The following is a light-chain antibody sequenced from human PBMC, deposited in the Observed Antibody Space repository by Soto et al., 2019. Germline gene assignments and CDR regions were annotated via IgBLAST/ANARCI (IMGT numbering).Light chain of an antibody. V-gene: IGLV1-47*01. Sequence: QSVLTQPPSASGTPGQRVTISCSGNTSNLEDNHVYWYRRLPGTAPRLLLYRNNQRPSGVPDRFSGSKSGTSASLAISGLRSEDEADYFCAAWDDSLSVVVFGGGTKVTVL. CDR1: TSNLEDNH. CDR3: AAWDDSLSVVV. CDR2: RNN. J-gene: IGLJ2*01.